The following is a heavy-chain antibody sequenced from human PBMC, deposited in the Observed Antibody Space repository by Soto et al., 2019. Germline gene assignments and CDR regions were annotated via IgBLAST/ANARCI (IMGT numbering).Heavy chain of an antibody. D-gene: IGHD5-12*01. CDR1: GGSIRRLY. CDR2: IYYSGST. Sequence: PSETLSLTCTVSGGSIRRLYWSWIRQPPGKGLEWIGSIYYSGSTYYNPSLTSRVTISVDTSKNQFSLKLSSVTAADTAVYYCARQEWLEDAFDIWGQGTMVTVSS. J-gene: IGHJ3*02. CDR3: ARQEWLEDAFDI. V-gene: IGHV4-59*05.